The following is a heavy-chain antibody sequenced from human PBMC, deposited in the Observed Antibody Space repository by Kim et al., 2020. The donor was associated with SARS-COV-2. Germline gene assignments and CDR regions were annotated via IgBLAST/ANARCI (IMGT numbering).Heavy chain of an antibody. D-gene: IGHD3-10*01. V-gene: IGHV1-18*01. Sequence: SVKVSCKASGYTFTSYFFIWVRQSPGQGLEWLGWIRASNVNTNYEQKLQGRVPMTTDTSTSTAYMELRSLRSDDTAEYYCSRSYYYGSWHYFYYWGHVT. CDR3: SRSYYYGSWHYFYY. CDR2: IRASNVNT. J-gene: IGHJ4*01. CDR1: GYTFTSYF.